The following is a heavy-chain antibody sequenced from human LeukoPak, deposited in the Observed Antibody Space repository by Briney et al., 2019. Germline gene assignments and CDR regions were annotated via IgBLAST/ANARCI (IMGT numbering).Heavy chain of an antibody. D-gene: IGHD3-9*01. CDR3: ARGTVRYFDWQAHSSGMDV. V-gene: IGHV3-7*01. CDR1: GFTFSSYW. CDR2: IKQDGSEK. J-gene: IGHJ6*02. Sequence: GGSLRLSCAASGFTFSSYWMSWVRQAPGKGLEWVANIKQDGSEKYYVDFVKGRFTISRDNAKNSLYLQMNSLRAEDTAVYYCARGTVRYFDWQAHSSGMDVWGQGTTVTVSS.